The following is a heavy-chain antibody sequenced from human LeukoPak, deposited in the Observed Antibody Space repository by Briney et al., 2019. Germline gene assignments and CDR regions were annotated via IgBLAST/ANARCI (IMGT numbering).Heavy chain of an antibody. CDR2: INPGGGST. J-gene: IGHJ4*02. D-gene: IGHD3-10*01. CDR3: ARDREYYYGSGSYYNVWGYYFDY. Sequence: GASVKVSCKASGYTFTSYYMHWVRQAPGQGLEWMGIINPGGGSTSYAQKFQGRVTMTRDMSTSTVYMELSSLRSEDTAVYYCARDREYYYGSGSYYNVWGYYFDYWGQGTLVTVSS. V-gene: IGHV1-46*01. CDR1: GYTFTSYY.